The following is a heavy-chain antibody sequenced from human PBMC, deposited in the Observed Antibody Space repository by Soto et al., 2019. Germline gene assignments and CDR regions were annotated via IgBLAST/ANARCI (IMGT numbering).Heavy chain of an antibody. D-gene: IGHD6-25*01. CDR1: GFTFSSYA. Sequence: GGSLRLSCAASGFTFSSYATSWVRQAPGKGLEWVSAISGSGGSTYYADSVKGRFTISRDNSKNTLYLQMNSLRAEDTAVYYCAKDLFIGGGGLVFAIWGQGTMVTVSS. CDR3: AKDLFIGGGGLVFAI. V-gene: IGHV3-23*01. CDR2: ISGSGGST. J-gene: IGHJ3*02.